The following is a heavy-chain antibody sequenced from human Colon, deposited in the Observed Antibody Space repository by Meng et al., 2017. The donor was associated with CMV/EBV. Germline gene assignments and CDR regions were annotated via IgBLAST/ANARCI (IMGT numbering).Heavy chain of an antibody. J-gene: IGHJ4*02. CDR2: ISYDESNE. V-gene: IGHV3-33*01. Sequence: GESLKISCAASGFKFSTYGMHWVRQAPGKGLEWVAFISYDESNEYYADSVKGRFTISRDNSKNTLYLQMNSLRAEDTAVYFCARVGAARSLGYWGQGTLVTVSS. CDR1: GFKFSTYG. D-gene: IGHD6-13*01. CDR3: ARVGAARSLGY.